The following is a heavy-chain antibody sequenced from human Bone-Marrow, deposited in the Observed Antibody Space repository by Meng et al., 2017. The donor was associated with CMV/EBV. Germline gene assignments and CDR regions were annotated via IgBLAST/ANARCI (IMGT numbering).Heavy chain of an antibody. Sequence: GGSLRLSCAASGFTFSSYAMSWVRQAPGKGLEWVAFIRYDGSNKYYADSVKGRFTISRDNSKNTLYLQMNSLRAEDTAVYYCATPYRVHYDFWSGFSGMDVWGQGTTVTASS. CDR1: GFTFSSYA. J-gene: IGHJ6*02. D-gene: IGHD3-3*01. CDR2: IRYDGSNK. CDR3: ATPYRVHYDFWSGFSGMDV. V-gene: IGHV3-30*02.